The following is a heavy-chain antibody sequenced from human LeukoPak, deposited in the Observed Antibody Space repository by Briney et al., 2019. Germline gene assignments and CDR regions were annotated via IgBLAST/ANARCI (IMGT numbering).Heavy chain of an antibody. D-gene: IGHD6-13*01. V-gene: IGHV4-39*01. J-gene: IGHJ4*02. CDR2: IYYSGST. CDR3: ARGWRIAAAGYYFDY. Sequence: PSETLSLTCTVSGGSISSSYYYWGWIRQPPGKGLEWIGSIYYSGSTYYNPSLKSRVTISVDTSKNQFSLKLRSVTAADTAVYYCARGWRIAAAGYYFDYWGQGTLVTVSS. CDR1: GGSISSSYYY.